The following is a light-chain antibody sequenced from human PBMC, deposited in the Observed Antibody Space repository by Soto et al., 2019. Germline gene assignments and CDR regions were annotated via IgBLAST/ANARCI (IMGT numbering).Light chain of an antibody. V-gene: IGKV4-1*01. CDR1: QSVLYSSNNKNY. Sequence: DIVMTQSPDSLAVSLGERATINCKSSQSVLYSSNNKNYLAWYQQKSGQPPKLLIHWASTRESGVSDRFSGSGSGTEFTLTINSLQSEDSAVYYCQQYYTWPVTFGGGTKVDIK. CDR3: QQYYTWPVT. J-gene: IGKJ4*01. CDR2: WAS.